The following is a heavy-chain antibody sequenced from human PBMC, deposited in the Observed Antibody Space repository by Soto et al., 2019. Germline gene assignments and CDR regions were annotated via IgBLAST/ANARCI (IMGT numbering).Heavy chain of an antibody. CDR3: AKDQSRGSYYPDY. Sequence: PGGSLRLCCAASGFTSSSYWMSWVRQAPGKGLEWVSAISGSGGSTYYADSVKGRFTISRDNSKNTLYLQMNSLRAEDTAVYYCAKDQSRGSYYPDYWGQGTLVTVSS. CDR1: GFTSSSYW. CDR2: ISGSGGST. J-gene: IGHJ4*02. D-gene: IGHD1-26*01. V-gene: IGHV3-23*01.